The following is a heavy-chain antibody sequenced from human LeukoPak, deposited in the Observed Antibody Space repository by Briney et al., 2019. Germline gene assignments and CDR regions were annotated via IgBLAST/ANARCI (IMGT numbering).Heavy chain of an antibody. D-gene: IGHD1-26*01. V-gene: IGHV3-23*01. CDR3: AKDGPGGPREDGQDY. CDR2: ISGSGGST. Sequence: PEGSLRLSCAASGFTFSSYAMSWVRQAPGKGLEWVSAISGSGGSTYYADSVKGRFTISRDNSKNTLYLQMNSLRAEDTAVYYCAKDGPGGPREDGQDYWGQGTLVTVSS. CDR1: GFTFSSYA. J-gene: IGHJ4*02.